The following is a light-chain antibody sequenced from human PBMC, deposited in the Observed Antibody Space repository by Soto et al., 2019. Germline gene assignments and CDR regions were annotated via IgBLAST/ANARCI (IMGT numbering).Light chain of an antibody. CDR1: QNISSW. CDR3: QQSYSYPRT. V-gene: IGKV1-5*03. CDR2: KAS. J-gene: IGKJ1*01. Sequence: DIQMTQSPSTLSGSVGDRVTITCRASQNISSWLAWYQQKPGKAPKLLIYKASTLKSGVPSRFSGSGSGTDFTLTISSLQPEDFAIYYCQQSYSYPRTFGQGTKGDIK.